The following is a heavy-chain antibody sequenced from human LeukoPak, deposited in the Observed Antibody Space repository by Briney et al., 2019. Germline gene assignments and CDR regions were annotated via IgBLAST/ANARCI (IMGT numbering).Heavy chain of an antibody. Sequence: ASVKVSCKASGGTFSSYAISWVRQAPGQGLEWMGGIIPIFGTANYAQKFQGRVTMTRDTSISTAYMELSRLRSDDTAVYYCARERSTNDYWGQGTLVTVSS. CDR3: ARERSTNDY. CDR2: IIPIFGTA. V-gene: IGHV1-69*05. J-gene: IGHJ4*02. D-gene: IGHD6-13*01. CDR1: GGTFSSYA.